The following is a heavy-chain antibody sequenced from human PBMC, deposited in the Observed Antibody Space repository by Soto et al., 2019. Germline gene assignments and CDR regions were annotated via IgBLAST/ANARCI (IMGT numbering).Heavy chain of an antibody. Sequence: EVQLLESGGGLVQPGGYLRLSCAASGFTFSSYAMSWVRQAPGKGLEWVSAISGSGGRTYYADSVKGRFTISRDNSKNSLYLQMNSLRAEDTAVYYCAKKSYGAAADFDYWGQGTLVTVSS. J-gene: IGHJ4*02. CDR3: AKKSYGAAADFDY. CDR1: GFTFSSYA. D-gene: IGHD6-13*01. V-gene: IGHV3-23*01. CDR2: ISGSGGRT.